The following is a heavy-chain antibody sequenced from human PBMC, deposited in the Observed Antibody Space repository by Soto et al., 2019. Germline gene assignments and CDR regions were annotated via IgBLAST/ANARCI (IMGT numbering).Heavy chain of an antibody. D-gene: IGHD5-18*01. CDR2: ISYSGST. V-gene: IGHV4-30-4*01. J-gene: IGHJ4*02. CDR1: GGSISSGNYY. CDR3: ATMGTPATGLYYFDY. Sequence: SETLSLTCTVSGGSISSGNYYWSWIRQPPGKGLEWIGFISYSGSTYYSLSLKSRVTISVDTSKNQFSLNLSFVTAADTAVYYCATMGTPATGLYYFDYWGQGTLVTVSS.